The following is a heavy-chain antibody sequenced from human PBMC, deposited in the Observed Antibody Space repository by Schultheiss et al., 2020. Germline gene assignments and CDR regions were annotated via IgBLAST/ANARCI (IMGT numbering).Heavy chain of an antibody. V-gene: IGHV3-15*05. CDR1: GFTFSNAW. CDR2: IKSKTDGGTT. CDR3: ATGIAAAGTAGDY. J-gene: IGHJ4*02. D-gene: IGHD6-13*01. Sequence: GGSLRLSCAASGFTFSNAWMSWVRQAPGKGLEWVGRIKSKTDGGTTDYAAPVKGRFTISRDNAKNTLYLQMNSLRAEDTAVYYCATGIAAAGTAGDYWGQGTLVTVSS.